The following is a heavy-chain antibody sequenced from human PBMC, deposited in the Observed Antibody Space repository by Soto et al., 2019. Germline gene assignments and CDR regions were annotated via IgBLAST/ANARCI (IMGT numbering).Heavy chain of an antibody. CDR3: ARVYVWNCISTSCPFDY. CDR2: IYHSGST. D-gene: IGHD2-2*01. J-gene: IGHJ4*02. CDR1: GGSISSSNW. V-gene: IGHV4-4*02. Sequence: SETLSLTCAVSGGSISSSNWWSWVRQPPGKGLEWIGEIYHSGSTNYNPSLKSRVTISVDKSKNQLSLKLSSVTAADTAVYYCARVYVWNCISTSCPFDYWGQGTLVPVSS.